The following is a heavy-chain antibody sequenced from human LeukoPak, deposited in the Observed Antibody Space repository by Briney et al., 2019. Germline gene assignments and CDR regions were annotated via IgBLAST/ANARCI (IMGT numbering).Heavy chain of an antibody. D-gene: IGHD3-10*01. J-gene: IGHJ5*02. V-gene: IGHV1-46*01. CDR1: GYTFTSYY. Sequence: ASVKVSCKASGYTFTSYYMHWVRQAPGQGLEWMGIINPSGGSTSYAQKFQGRVTMTRDMSTSTAYMELSRLRSDDTAVYYCARSWFGEWGNWFDPWGQGTLVTVSS. CDR2: INPSGGST. CDR3: ARSWFGEWGNWFDP.